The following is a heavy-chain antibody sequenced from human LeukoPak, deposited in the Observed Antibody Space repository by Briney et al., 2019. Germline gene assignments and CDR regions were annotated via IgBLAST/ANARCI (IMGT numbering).Heavy chain of an antibody. CDR1: GFTVSSNY. D-gene: IGHD4/OR15-4a*01. J-gene: IGHJ4*02. V-gene: IGHV3-66*01. CDR3: ARLAMTTNLDYYFDF. CDR2: IYSGGST. Sequence: HPGGSLRLSCTAPGFTVSSNYMTWVRQAPGKGLEWVSVIYSGGSTFYADSVKGRFTISRDNSKNTLYLQMNSLRAEDTAVYYCARLAMTTNLDYYFDFWGQGTLVTVSS.